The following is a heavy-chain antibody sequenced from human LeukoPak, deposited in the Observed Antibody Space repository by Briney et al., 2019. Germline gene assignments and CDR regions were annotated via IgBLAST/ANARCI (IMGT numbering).Heavy chain of an antibody. V-gene: IGHV1-69*01. CDR3: ARVLPRGPYDFWSGYLDY. CDR2: VIPIFGTA. D-gene: IGHD3-3*01. J-gene: IGHJ4*02. Sequence: SVKVSCKDSGGALSSYGISWGGQGPGQGVEGVGGVIPIFGTANYAQKFQGRVTITADESTSTAYMELSSLRSEDTAVYYCARVLPRGPYDFWSGYLDYWGQGTLDTVSS. CDR1: GGALSSYG.